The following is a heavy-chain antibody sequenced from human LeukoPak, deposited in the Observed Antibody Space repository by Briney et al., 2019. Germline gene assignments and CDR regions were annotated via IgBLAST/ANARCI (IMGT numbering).Heavy chain of an antibody. J-gene: IGHJ4*02. CDR2: IYPGDSDT. Sequence: GESLKISCKGSGYSFTRNWIGWVRQMPRKGLEWMGIIYPGDSDTRYSPSFQGQVTISADQSISTAYLQWSSLKASDTAMYYCARHPHGSTYFDYWGQGTLVTVSS. CDR1: GYSFTRNW. D-gene: IGHD3-10*01. V-gene: IGHV5-51*01. CDR3: ARHPHGSTYFDY.